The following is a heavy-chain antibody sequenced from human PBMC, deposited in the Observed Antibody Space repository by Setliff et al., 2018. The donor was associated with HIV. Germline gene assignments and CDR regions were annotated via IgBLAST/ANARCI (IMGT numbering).Heavy chain of an antibody. CDR3: AKVRSSSWYDYLDY. CDR2: INWNGGGT. D-gene: IGHD6-13*01. Sequence: LRLSCAASGFTFDDYGMSWVRQVPGKGLEWVSSINWNGGGTDYADSVKGRFTISRDNAKNSLYLQVNSLRAEDTALYYCAKVRSSSWYDYLDYWGQGTLVTVSS. J-gene: IGHJ4*02. V-gene: IGHV3-20*04. CDR1: GFTFDDYG.